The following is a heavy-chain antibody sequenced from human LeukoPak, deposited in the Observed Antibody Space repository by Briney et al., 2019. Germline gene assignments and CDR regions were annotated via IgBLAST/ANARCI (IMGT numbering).Heavy chain of an antibody. CDR2: IYLGDSDT. V-gene: IGHV5-51*01. CDR1: GYSSTNYR. D-gene: IGHD6-19*01. Sequence: GESLKISCKGSGYSSTNYRIGWVRQMPGKGLEWMGIIYLGDSDTRYSPSFQGQVTISADKSITTAYLQWSSLKASDTAIYYCARHPSYTSGWPLDYWGQGTLVTVSS. J-gene: IGHJ4*02. CDR3: ARHPSYTSGWPLDY.